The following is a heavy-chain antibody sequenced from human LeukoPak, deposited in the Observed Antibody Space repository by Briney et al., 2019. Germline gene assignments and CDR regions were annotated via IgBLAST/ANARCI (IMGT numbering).Heavy chain of an antibody. J-gene: IGHJ6*02. D-gene: IGHD3-9*01. CDR3: ARDYDILTGNYYGMDV. Sequence: NTSETLSLTCAVSGGSISSDGYSWSWIRQPPGKGLEWIGYIYHSGSTYYNPSLKSRVTISVDRSKNQFSLKLSSVTAADTAVYYCARDYDILTGNYYGMDVWGQGTTVTVSS. CDR1: GGSISSDGYS. V-gene: IGHV4-30-2*01. CDR2: IYHSGST.